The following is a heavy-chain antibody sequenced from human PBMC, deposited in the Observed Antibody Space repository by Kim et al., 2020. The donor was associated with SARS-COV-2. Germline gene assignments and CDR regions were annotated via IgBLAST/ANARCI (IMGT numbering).Heavy chain of an antibody. Sequence: GGSLRLSCAASGFTFSGSAIHWVRQASGKGLEWVGRIRDKANNYATAYAASVNGRFTISRDDSRNAAYLQMNSLRTDDTAVYYCARPTTTLTGAFDLWGPRTLVTASS. J-gene: IGHJ3*01. V-gene: IGHV3-73*01. CDR2: IRDKANNYAT. CDR3: ARPTTTLTGAFDL. CDR1: GFTFSGSA. D-gene: IGHD5-12*01.